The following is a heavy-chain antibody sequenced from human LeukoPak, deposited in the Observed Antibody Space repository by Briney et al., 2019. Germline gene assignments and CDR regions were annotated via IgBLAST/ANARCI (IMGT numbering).Heavy chain of an antibody. V-gene: IGHV1-46*01. D-gene: IGHD1-1*01. CDR3: ATTTPYYYYGMDV. Sequence: ASVKVSCKASGYTFTNFYMHWVRQAPGQGLEWMGVINPSGGSTIYAQKFQGRVTMTEDTSTDTAYMELSSLRSEDTAVYYCATTTPYYYYGMDVWGQGTTVTVSS. J-gene: IGHJ6*02. CDR2: INPSGGST. CDR1: GYTFTNFY.